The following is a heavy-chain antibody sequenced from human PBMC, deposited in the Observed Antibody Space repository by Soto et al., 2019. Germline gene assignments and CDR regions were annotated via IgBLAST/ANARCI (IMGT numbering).Heavy chain of an antibody. V-gene: IGHV4-4*02. J-gene: IGHJ4*02. CDR3: ARERNYAFRLGY. CDR2: SHHSGGT. Sequence: HVQPQESGPGLVRPSGTLSLTCAVSGGSISSDRWWSWVSQSPGRGLEWIGESHHSGGTNNNPSLKSRVTISVDKSKDQSSLKLNSVTAADTAVYYCARERNYAFRLGYWGQGTLVTVSS. CDR1: GGSISSDRW. D-gene: IGHD3-16*01.